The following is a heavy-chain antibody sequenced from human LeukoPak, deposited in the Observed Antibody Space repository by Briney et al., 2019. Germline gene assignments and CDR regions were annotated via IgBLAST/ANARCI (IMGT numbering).Heavy chain of an antibody. CDR1: GGSISSYY. CDR2: IYYSGST. V-gene: IGHV4-59*01. J-gene: IGHJ4*02. D-gene: IGHD3-10*01. CDR3: ARAETRGVCFDY. Sequence: SETLSLTCTVSGGSISSYYWSWIRQPPGKGLEWIGYIYYSGSTNYNPSLKSRVTISVDTSKNQFSLKLSSVTAADTAVCYCARAETRGVCFDYWGQGTLVTVSS.